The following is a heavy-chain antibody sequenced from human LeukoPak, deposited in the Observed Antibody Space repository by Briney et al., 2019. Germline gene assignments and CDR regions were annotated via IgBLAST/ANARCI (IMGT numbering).Heavy chain of an antibody. CDR1: GGSFSGYY. V-gene: IGHV4-34*01. Sequence: SETLSLTCAVHGGSFSGYYWSWIRQPPGKGLEWIGEINHSGSTNYNPSLKSRVTISVDTSKNQFSLKLSSVTAADTAVYYCARGLRYYGSLRLGGDNWFDPWGQGTLVTVSS. CDR3: ARGLRYYGSLRLGGDNWFDP. J-gene: IGHJ5*02. CDR2: INHSGST. D-gene: IGHD3-10*01.